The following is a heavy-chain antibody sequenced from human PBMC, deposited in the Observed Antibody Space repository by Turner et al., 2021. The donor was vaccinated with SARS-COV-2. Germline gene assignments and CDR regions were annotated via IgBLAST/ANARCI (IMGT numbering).Heavy chain of an antibody. V-gene: IGHV4-59*02. CDR1: GGSVSSYY. CDR3: ARVPTYYYDTSGYWYFDL. J-gene: IGHJ2*01. D-gene: IGHD3-22*01. Sequence: QVQLQESGPGLVKPSETLSLTCPVPGGSVSSYYWSWIRQPPGKGLEWIGYIYYSGSTNYNPSLKSRVTISVDTSKNQFSLKLSSVTAADTAVYYCARVPTYYYDTSGYWYFDLWGRGTLVTVSS. CDR2: IYYSGST.